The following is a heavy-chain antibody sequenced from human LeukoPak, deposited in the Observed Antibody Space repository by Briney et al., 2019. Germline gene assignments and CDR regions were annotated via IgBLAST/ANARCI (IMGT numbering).Heavy chain of an antibody. CDR3: AKDTSGLGGYSSDY. J-gene: IGHJ4*02. CDR1: GFTFSSYA. CDR2: ISGSGGST. D-gene: IGHD3-22*01. Sequence: PGGSLRLSCAASGFTFSSYAMSWVRQAPGKGLEWVSAISGSGGSTYYADSVKSRFTISRDNSKNTLYLQMNSLRAEDTAVYYCAKDTSGLGGYSSDYWGQGTLVTVSS. V-gene: IGHV3-23*01.